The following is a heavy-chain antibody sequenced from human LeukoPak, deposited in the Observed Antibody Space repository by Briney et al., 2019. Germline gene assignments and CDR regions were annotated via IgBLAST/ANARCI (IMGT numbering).Heavy chain of an antibody. Sequence: SETLSLTCTVSGGSISSGDYYWSWIRQPPGKGLEWIGYIYYSGSTYYNPSLKSRVTISVDTSKNRFSLKLISVTAADTAVYYCARVPNYYGSGYYYYMDVWGKGTTVTVSS. CDR3: ARVPNYYGSGYYYYMDV. D-gene: IGHD3-10*01. CDR2: IYYSGST. CDR1: GGSISSGDYY. V-gene: IGHV4-30-4*08. J-gene: IGHJ6*03.